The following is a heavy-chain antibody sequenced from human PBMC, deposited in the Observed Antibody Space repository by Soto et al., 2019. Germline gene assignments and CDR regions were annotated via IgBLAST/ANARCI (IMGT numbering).Heavy chain of an antibody. D-gene: IGHD4-17*01. V-gene: IGHV3-48*02. CDR1: GFTFSSYS. J-gene: IGHJ5*02. Sequence: PVGSLRLSCAASGFTFSSYSMNWVRQVPGKGLEWVSYISSSSSTIYYADSVKGRFTISRDNAKNSLYLQMTSLRDEDTAVYYCATIDYGGTNNWFDPWGQGALVTVSS. CDR3: ATIDYGGTNNWFDP. CDR2: ISSSSSTI.